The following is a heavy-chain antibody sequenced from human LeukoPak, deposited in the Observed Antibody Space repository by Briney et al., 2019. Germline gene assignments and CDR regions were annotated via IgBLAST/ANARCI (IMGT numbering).Heavy chain of an antibody. J-gene: IGHJ4*02. CDR1: GFTFSSYA. V-gene: IGHV3-30*04. Sequence: GGSLRLSCAASGFTFSSYAMHWVRQAPGKGLEWVALISYDESNTFYADSVKGRFTISRDNSKNTLYLQMNSLGVEDTAVYYCARDGDGDYVFSYYFDYWGQGTLVTVSS. CDR3: ARDGDGDYVFSYYFDY. D-gene: IGHD4-17*01. CDR2: ISYDESNT.